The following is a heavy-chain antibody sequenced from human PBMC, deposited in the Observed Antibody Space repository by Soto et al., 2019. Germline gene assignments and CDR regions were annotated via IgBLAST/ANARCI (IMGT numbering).Heavy chain of an antibody. CDR1: GDSIDTSRYY. CDR2: IYYSGHT. D-gene: IGHD3-22*01. CDR3: ARLKGAFSITTYNWFDP. J-gene: IGHJ5*02. Sequence: SETLSLTCTVSGDSIDTSRYYWGWIRQPPGKGLEWIASIYYSGHTHYNPSLKSRVTTSLDTSRNQFSLKLSSVTAADTAIYYCARLKGAFSITTYNWFDPWGQGTLVTVSS. V-gene: IGHV4-39*01.